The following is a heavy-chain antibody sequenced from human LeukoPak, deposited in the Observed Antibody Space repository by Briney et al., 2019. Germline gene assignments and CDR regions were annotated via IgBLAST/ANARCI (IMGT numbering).Heavy chain of an antibody. CDR2: ISSNGNYI. J-gene: IGHJ4*02. CDR3: VRDANSGDY. Sequence: SGGSLRLSCAASGFTFSIYTMNWVRQAPGKGLEWVSSISSNGNYIHYADSVKGRFTISRDNAKNSLYLQMNSLRAEDTAVYYCVRDANSGDYWGQGTLVTVSS. D-gene: IGHD1-26*01. CDR1: GFTFSIYT. V-gene: IGHV3-21*01.